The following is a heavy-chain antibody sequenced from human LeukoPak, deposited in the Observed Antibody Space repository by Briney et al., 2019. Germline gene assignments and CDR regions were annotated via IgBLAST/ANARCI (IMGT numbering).Heavy chain of an antibody. CDR3: AREYPYALFDY. CDR2: IYYSGST. CDR1: GGSISSYY. J-gene: IGHJ4*02. V-gene: IGHV4-59*01. D-gene: IGHD2-2*01. Sequence: NPSETLSLTCTVSGGSISSYYWSWIRQPPGKGLEWIGYIYYSGSTNYNPSLKSRVTISVDTSKNQFSLKLSSVTAADTAVYYCAREYPYALFDYWGQGTLVTVSS.